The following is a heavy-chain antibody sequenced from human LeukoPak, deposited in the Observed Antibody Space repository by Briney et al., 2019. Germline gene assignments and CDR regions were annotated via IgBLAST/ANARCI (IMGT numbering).Heavy chain of an antibody. Sequence: PSETLSLTCAVYGGSFSGYYWSWIRQPPGKGLEWIGEINHSGSTNYNPSLKSRATISVATSKNQFSLKLSSVTAADTAVYYCARGKPRYSSSWRPFDYWGQGTLVTVSS. D-gene: IGHD6-13*01. J-gene: IGHJ4*02. CDR3: ARGKPRYSSSWRPFDY. V-gene: IGHV4-34*01. CDR1: GGSFSGYY. CDR2: INHSGST.